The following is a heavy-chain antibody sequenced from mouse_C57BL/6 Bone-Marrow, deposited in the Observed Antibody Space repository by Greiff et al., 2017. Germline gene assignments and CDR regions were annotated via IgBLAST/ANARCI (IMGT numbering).Heavy chain of an antibody. J-gene: IGHJ2*01. Sequence: QVQLQQPGAELVKPGASVKMSCKASGYTFTSYWITWVKQRPGQGLEWIGDIYPGSGSTNYNQKFKRKATLTVDTSSSTAYMQLSSLTSEDSAVYDCARRGAYYSNYVNGYWGQGTTLTVSS. CDR1: GYTFTSYW. CDR2: IYPGSGST. V-gene: IGHV1-55*01. CDR3: ARRGAYYSNYVNGY. D-gene: IGHD2-5*01.